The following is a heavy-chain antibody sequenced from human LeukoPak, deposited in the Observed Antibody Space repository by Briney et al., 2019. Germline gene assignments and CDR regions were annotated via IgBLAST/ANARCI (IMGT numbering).Heavy chain of an antibody. D-gene: IGHD6-13*01. CDR2: IYYXXXX. V-gene: IGHV4-39*01. CDR3: ARPRTGYSSSWYWFDP. J-gene: IGHJ5*02. CDR1: GGSISSXSXX. Sequence: SXXLSLTCTVSGGSISSXSXXWGSIRQPPXXXXXXXXXIYYXXXXYYNPSLXXXXTXSVDTSKNQFSLKLSSVTAADTAVYYCARPRTGYSSSWYWFDPWGQGTLVTVSS.